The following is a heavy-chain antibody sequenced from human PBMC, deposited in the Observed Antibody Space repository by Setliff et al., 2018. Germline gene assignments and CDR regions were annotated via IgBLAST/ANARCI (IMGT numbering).Heavy chain of an antibody. V-gene: IGHV4-61*09. CDR3: ARKGNYYDSSGSKDDAFDI. Sequence: SETLSLTCTVSGDSISSRRNYWGWFRQPAGKELEWIGQIYTSWSTNYNPSLKSRVTISLDTSKNQFSLKLSSVTAADTAVYYCARKGNYYDSSGSKDDAFDIWGQGTMVTVSS. D-gene: IGHD3-22*01. J-gene: IGHJ3*02. CDR2: IYTSWST. CDR1: GDSISSRRNY.